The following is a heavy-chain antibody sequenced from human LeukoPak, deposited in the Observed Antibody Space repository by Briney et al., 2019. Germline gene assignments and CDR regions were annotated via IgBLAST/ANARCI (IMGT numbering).Heavy chain of an antibody. CDR1: GYTLTELS. CDR3: ATGGVGATTTYYYMDV. V-gene: IGHV1-24*01. J-gene: IGHJ6*03. D-gene: IGHD1-26*01. Sequence: ASVKVSCKVFGYTLTELSMHWVRQAPGKGLEWMGGFDPEDGETIYAQKFQGRVTMTEDTSTDTAYMELSSLRSEDTAVYYCATGGVGATTTYYYMDVWGKGTTVTVSS. CDR2: FDPEDGET.